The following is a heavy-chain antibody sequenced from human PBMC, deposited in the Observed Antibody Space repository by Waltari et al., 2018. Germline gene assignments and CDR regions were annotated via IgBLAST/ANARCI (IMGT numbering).Heavy chain of an antibody. CDR3: ARDQGLWYDYSNYDRLGWFDP. J-gene: IGHJ5*02. Sequence: QVQLQESGPGLVKPSETLSLTCTVSGGSISSYYWSWIRQPAGKGLAWIGRIYTSGSTNYNPSLKSRVTMSVDTSKNQFSLKLSSVTAADTAVYYCARDQGLWYDYSNYDRLGWFDPWGQGTLVTVSS. D-gene: IGHD4-4*01. CDR2: IYTSGST. CDR1: GGSISSYY. V-gene: IGHV4-4*07.